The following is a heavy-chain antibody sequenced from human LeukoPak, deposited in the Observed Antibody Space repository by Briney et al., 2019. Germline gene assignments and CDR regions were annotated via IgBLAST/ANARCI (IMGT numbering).Heavy chain of an antibody. V-gene: IGHV3-23*01. CDR3: AKFPPSPQTYNWNDPFDY. CDR1: GFTFDDYG. CDR2: ISGSGGST. D-gene: IGHD1-20*01. Sequence: GGSLRLSCAASGFTFDDYGMSWVRQAPGKGLEWVSAISGSGGSTYYADSVKGRFTISRDNSKNTLYLQMNSLRAEDTAVYYCAKFPPSPQTYNWNDPFDYWGQGTLVTVSS. J-gene: IGHJ4*02.